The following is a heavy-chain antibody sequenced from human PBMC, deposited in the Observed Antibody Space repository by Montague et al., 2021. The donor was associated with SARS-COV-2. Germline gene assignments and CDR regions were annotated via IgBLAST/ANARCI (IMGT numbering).Heavy chain of an antibody. CDR3: ARGWRPVVVPGDGAAGRAFDI. CDR1: GGSFSNYY. V-gene: IGHV4-34*01. D-gene: IGHD2-2*01. Sequence: SETLSLTCAISGGSFSNYYWSWIRQPPGKGLEWIGEVNQSGTTIYNPSVKSGVTISEDTSKNQFYLRLNSVTAADTAVYYCARGWRPVVVPGDGAAGRAFDIWGQGTMVTVSS. J-gene: IGHJ3*02. CDR2: VNQSGTT.